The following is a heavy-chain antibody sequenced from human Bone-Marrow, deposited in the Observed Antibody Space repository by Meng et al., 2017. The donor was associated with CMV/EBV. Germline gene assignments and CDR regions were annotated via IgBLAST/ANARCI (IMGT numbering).Heavy chain of an antibody. Sequence: ASVKVSCKASGYTFTGYYMHWVRQAPGQGLEWMGWINPNSGGTNYAQKFQGRVTMTRDTSISTAYMELSRLRSDDTAVYYCAREWSGRRFAVVPADTQYYGMDVWGQGTTVTVSS. CDR3: AREWSGRRFAVVPADTQYYGMDV. CDR2: INPNSGGT. J-gene: IGHJ6*02. D-gene: IGHD2-2*01. CDR1: GYTFTGYY. V-gene: IGHV1-2*02.